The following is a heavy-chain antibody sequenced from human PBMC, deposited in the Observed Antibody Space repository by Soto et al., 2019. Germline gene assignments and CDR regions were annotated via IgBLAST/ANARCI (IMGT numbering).Heavy chain of an antibody. CDR1: GFSFSSHV. D-gene: IGHD3-10*01. J-gene: IGHJ4*02. Sequence: GGSLRLSCAASGFSFSSHVMSWVRQAPGKGLEWVSSISGSGGGTYYADSVKGRFIISRDNSKNTLDLQMNSLRAEDTALYYCARLYGSGSTRRVRIDYWGQGTLVTVSS. V-gene: IGHV3-23*01. CDR3: ARLYGSGSTRRVRIDY. CDR2: ISGSGGGT.